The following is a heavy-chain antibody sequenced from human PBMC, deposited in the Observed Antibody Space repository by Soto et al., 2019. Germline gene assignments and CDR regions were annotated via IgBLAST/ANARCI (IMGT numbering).Heavy chain of an antibody. Sequence: SVKVSCKASGGTFSSYAISWVRQAPGQGLEWMGGIIPILGTANYAQKFQGRVTITADESTSTAYMELSSLRSEDTAVYYCARCPVGATYFDYWGQGTLVTV. CDR3: ARCPVGATYFDY. CDR1: GGTFSSYA. D-gene: IGHD1-26*01. J-gene: IGHJ4*02. V-gene: IGHV1-69*13. CDR2: IIPILGTA.